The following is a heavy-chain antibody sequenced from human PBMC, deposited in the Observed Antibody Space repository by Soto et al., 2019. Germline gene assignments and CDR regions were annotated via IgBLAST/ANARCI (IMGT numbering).Heavy chain of an antibody. D-gene: IGHD6-19*01. CDR3: ARDPIDTVAGTENDY. V-gene: IGHV4-34*01. CDR2: INHSGST. CDR1: GGSFSGYY. J-gene: IGHJ4*02. Sequence: SETLSLTCAVYGGSFSGYYWSWIRQPPGKGLEWIGEINHSGSTNYNPSLKSRVTISVDTSKNQFSLKLSSVTAADTAVYYCARDPIDTVAGTENDYWGQGTLVTVS.